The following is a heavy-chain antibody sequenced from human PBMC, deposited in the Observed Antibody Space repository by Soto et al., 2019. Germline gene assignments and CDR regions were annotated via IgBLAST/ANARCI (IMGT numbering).Heavy chain of an antibody. D-gene: IGHD6-13*01. CDR2: KYDTGST. J-gene: IGHJ4*02. CDR3: ARGCSSSWPY. CDR1: SVSISSYF. V-gene: IGHV4-59*01. Sequence: ETLALTCPVSSVSISSYFWSWIRQAPGKGLEWIAFKYDTGSTNYNPSLKGRVSISVDASKNQISLTVNSVTAADTDVYYCARGCSSSWPYWGQGILVTVSS.